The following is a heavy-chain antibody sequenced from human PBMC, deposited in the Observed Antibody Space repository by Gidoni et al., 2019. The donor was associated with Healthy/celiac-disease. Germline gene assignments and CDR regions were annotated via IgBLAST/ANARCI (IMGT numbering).Heavy chain of an antibody. Sequence: EVQLLESGGGLVQPGGSLRLSCAASGFTFSSYAMSRVRQAPGKGLEWVSAISGSGGSKYYADSVKGRFTIYRDNSKNTLYLQMNSLRAEDTAVYYCAKDAGIVVVTTHFDYWGQGTLVTVSS. D-gene: IGHD2-21*02. CDR3: AKDAGIVVVTTHFDY. J-gene: IGHJ4*02. CDR1: GFTFSSYA. CDR2: ISGSGGSK. V-gene: IGHV3-23*01.